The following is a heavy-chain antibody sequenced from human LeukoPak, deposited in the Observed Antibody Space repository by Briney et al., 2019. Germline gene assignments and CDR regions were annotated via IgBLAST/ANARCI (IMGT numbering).Heavy chain of an antibody. V-gene: IGHV3-74*01. CDR1: GFTFSNYW. Sequence: PGGSLRLSCAASGFTFSNYWMHWVRQAPGKGLVWVSRINSDGSGTSYADSVKGRFTISRDNAKNTLYLQMNSLRAEDTALYYCARAGRYSYTELGYWGQGTLVTVSS. CDR2: INSDGSGT. D-gene: IGHD5-18*01. CDR3: ARAGRYSYTELGY. J-gene: IGHJ4*02.